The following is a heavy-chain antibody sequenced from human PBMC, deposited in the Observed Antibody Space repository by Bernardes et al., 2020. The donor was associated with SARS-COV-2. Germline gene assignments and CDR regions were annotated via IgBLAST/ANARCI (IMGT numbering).Heavy chain of an antibody. CDR2: LSGAGMYL. D-gene: IGHD3-9*01. V-gene: IGHV3-21*01. CDR3: ARDVGGTDWRFGFDV. Sequence: SLLLSCVASGFTFRNYLFSWFRQAPGQGLEWVSSLSGAGMYLYYGDSVRGRFTTSRDNTRTSVFLQMESLRAEDTAVYYCARDVGGTDWRFGFDVWGPGTMVHVSS. CDR1: GFTFRNYL. J-gene: IGHJ3*01.